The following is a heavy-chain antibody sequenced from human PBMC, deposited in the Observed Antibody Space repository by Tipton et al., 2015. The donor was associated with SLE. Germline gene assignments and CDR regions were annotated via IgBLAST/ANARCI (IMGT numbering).Heavy chain of an antibody. D-gene: IGHD6-13*01. V-gene: IGHV4-38-2*01. Sequence: TLSLTCAVSGYSISSGYYWGWIRQPPGKGLEWIGSIYYSGSTYYNPSLKSRVTISVDTSKNQFSLKLSSVTAADTAVYYCARDIAAAGTYYFDYWGQGTLVTVSS. CDR2: IYYSGST. CDR1: GYSISSGYY. CDR3: ARDIAAAGTYYFDY. J-gene: IGHJ4*02.